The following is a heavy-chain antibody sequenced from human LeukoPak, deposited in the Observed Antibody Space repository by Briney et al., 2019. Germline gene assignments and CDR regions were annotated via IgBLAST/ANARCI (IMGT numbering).Heavy chain of an antibody. J-gene: IGHJ4*02. CDR2: IYYTGST. Sequence: PSETLSLTCTVSGGSISGYYWSWIRRPPGKGLEWIGHIYYTGSTSYNPSLKSRVTISVDTSKNQFSLKLSYVNAADTAVYYCARYISSGLDYWGQGTLVTVSS. CDR3: ARYISSGLDY. V-gene: IGHV4-59*08. CDR1: GGSISGYY. D-gene: IGHD6-6*01.